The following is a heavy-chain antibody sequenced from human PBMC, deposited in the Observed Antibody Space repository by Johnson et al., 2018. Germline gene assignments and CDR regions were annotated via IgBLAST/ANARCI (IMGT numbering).Heavy chain of an antibody. Sequence: QVQLQESGPGLVKPSETLSLTCTVSGGSISSYYWSWIRQPPGKGLEWIGYIYYSGSTNYNPSLKSRVTISVDTSKNQFSLKLSYVTAADTAVYYCARDRVTWAFDSWGQGTMVTVSS. J-gene: IGHJ3*02. V-gene: IGHV4-59*01. CDR3: ARDRVTWAFDS. D-gene: IGHD2-21*02. CDR1: GGSISSYY. CDR2: IYYSGST.